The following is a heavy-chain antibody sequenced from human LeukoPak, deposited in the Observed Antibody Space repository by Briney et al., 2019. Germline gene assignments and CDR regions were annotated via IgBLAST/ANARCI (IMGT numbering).Heavy chain of an antibody. CDR2: IDYSGTT. V-gene: IGHV4-59*01. Sequence: PSETLSLTCTVSGGSISSYYWSWIRQPPGKGLEWIGYIDYSGTTNYNPSLKSRVTMSVDTSNNHFSLKLSSVTAADTAVYYCARTYSRSGGFEYWGQGTLVTVSS. CDR3: ARTYSRSGGFEY. CDR1: GGSISSYY. D-gene: IGHD6-6*01. J-gene: IGHJ4*02.